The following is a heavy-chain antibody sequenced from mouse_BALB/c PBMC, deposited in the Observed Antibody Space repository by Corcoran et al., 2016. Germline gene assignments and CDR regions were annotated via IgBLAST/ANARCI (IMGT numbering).Heavy chain of an antibody. CDR3: ARWDWYFDV. CDR2: IDPANGNT. CDR1: GFNIKDTY. J-gene: IGHJ1*01. V-gene: IGHV14-3*02. Sequence: EDQLQQSGPELVKRGDTVKLSCTAAGFNIKDTYMHWVTQRPEQGLGWIGRIDPANGNTKYDPKFQGKATITADTSSNTAYLQLSSLTSEDTAVYYCARWDWYFDVWGAGTTVTVSS.